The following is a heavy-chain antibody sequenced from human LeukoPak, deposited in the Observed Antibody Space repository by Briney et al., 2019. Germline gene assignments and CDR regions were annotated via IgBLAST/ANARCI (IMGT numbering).Heavy chain of an antibody. Sequence: PSETLSLTCAVSGCSISSYYWSWIRQPPGKGLEWIGYIYYSGSTNYNPSLKSRVAISVDTSKNQFSLKLSSVTAADTAVYYCARVRGYSSGWPRSYYYYGMDVWGQGTTVTVSS. CDR3: ARVRGYSSGWPRSYYYYGMDV. D-gene: IGHD6-19*01. V-gene: IGHV4-59*01. CDR1: GCSISSYY. J-gene: IGHJ6*02. CDR2: IYYSGST.